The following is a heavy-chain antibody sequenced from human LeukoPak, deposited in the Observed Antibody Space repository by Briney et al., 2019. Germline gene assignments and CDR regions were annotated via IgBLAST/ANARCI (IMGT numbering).Heavy chain of an antibody. CDR3: ARGFRRYFDWLSHGYYYYGMDV. V-gene: IGHV4-34*01. J-gene: IGHJ6*02. CDR2: INHNGST. D-gene: IGHD3-9*01. CDR1: GGSFSGYY. Sequence: PSETLSLTCAVYGGSFSGYYWSWIRQPPGKGLEWIGEINHNGSTNYNPSLKSRLTISVDTSKNQFSLKLSSVTAADTAVYYCARGFRRYFDWLSHGYYYYGMDVWGQGTTVTVSS.